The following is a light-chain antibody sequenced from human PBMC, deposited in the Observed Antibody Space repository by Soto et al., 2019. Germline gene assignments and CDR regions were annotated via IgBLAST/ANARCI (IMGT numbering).Light chain of an antibody. CDR1: SRDVGSYNL. Sequence: QSALTQPASVSGSPGQSITISCTGTSRDVGSYNLVSWYQQHPGKAPKLIIYEAVEWPSGISNRFSGFKSGNTASLTISGLQADDEAYYYCCSYTGSSSPLVLGGGTKVTVL. CDR3: CSYTGSSSPLV. V-gene: IGLV2-23*01. J-gene: IGLJ2*01. CDR2: EAV.